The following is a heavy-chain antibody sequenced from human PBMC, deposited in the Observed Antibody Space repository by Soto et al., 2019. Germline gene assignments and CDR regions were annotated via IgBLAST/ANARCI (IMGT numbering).Heavy chain of an antibody. CDR1: GFTFSSYW. V-gene: IGHV3-7*03. J-gene: IGHJ4*02. CDR2: TKQDGGEK. Sequence: GGSLRLSCAASGFTFSSYWMSWVRQAPGKGLEWVANTKQDGGEKYYVDSVKGRFTISRDNAKNSLYLQMNGLRVEDTAVYYCAKDRLAGNFDYWGQGTQVTVSS. CDR3: AKDRLAGNFDY.